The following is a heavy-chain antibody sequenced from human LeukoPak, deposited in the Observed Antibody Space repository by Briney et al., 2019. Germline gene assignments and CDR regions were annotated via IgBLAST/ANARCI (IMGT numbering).Heavy chain of an antibody. CDR1: GAFVSVNS. Sequence: PSETLSLTCSVSGAFVSVNSWGWIRQFAGKGLEWIVRFYAGGSTNYNPSLMGRVAVSVDESKNQFSLRLTSVTAADTAVYYCARSPVGKGDPFDLWGQGTMVTVSP. J-gene: IGHJ3*01. D-gene: IGHD1-26*01. CDR3: ARSPVGKGDPFDL. V-gene: IGHV4-4*07. CDR2: FYAGGST.